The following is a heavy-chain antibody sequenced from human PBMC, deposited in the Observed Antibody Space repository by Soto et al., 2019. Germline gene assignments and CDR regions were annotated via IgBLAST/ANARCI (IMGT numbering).Heavy chain of an antibody. CDR1: GYTFTGYY. J-gene: IGHJ6*02. CDR3: ARDGYYGSGSSDEYYYYYGMDV. Sequence: ASVKVSCKASGYTFTGYYMHWVRQAPGQGLEWMGWINPNSGGTNYAQKFQGRVTMTRDTSISTAYMELSGLRSDDTAVYYCARDGYYGSGSSDEYYYYYGMDVWGQGTTVTVSS. D-gene: IGHD3-10*01. CDR2: INPNSGGT. V-gene: IGHV1-2*02.